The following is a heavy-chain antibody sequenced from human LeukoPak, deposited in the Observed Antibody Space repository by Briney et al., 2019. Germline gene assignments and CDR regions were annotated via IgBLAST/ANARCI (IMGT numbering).Heavy chain of an antibody. V-gene: IGHV3-30*02. J-gene: IGHJ4*02. Sequence: GGSLRLSCVASGITFRSSGMHWVRQAPGKGLEWLAFIRFDGSTKYYADSVKGRFIVSRDNSKSTLYLQMNSLRAEDTAVYYCAQPDFWGQGTLVTVSS. CDR2: IRFDGSTK. CDR3: AQPDF. CDR1: GITFRSSG.